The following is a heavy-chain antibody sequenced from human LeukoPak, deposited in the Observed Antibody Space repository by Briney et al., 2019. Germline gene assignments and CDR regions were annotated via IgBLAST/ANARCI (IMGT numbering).Heavy chain of an antibody. Sequence: PGGSLRLSCDASGFTFSSFWMSWVRQAPGKGLEWVANIKQDGSEKYYVDSVKGRFTISRDNAKNSLYLQMNSLRAEDTAVYYCARDKIVGATHFDYWGQGTLVTVSS. CDR1: GFTFSSFW. CDR2: IKQDGSEK. V-gene: IGHV3-7*01. CDR3: ARDKIVGATHFDY. D-gene: IGHD1-26*01. J-gene: IGHJ4*02.